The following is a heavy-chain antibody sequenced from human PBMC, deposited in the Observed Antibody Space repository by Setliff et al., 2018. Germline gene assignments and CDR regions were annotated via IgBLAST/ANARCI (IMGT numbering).Heavy chain of an antibody. CDR1: GFTFSNAW. Sequence: GGSLRLSCTASGFTFSNAWMTWVRQAPGKGLEWVGRIRSKTDGGTTDYAAPVKGRLTISRDDSKNTMYLQMNSLKTEDTAVYYCARDSGRMNYWGQGTLVTVSS. CDR2: IRSKTDGGTT. V-gene: IGHV3-15*01. CDR3: ARDSGRMNY. J-gene: IGHJ4*02.